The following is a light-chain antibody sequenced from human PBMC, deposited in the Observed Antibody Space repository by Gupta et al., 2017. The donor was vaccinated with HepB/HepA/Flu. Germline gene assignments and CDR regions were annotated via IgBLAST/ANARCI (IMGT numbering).Light chain of an antibody. CDR1: QSVLYSSNNKNY. CDR3: QQYDSPPHT. Sequence: DIVMTQSPDSLAVSLGERATINCKSSQSVLYSSNNKNYLAWYQQKPGQPPKLLIYWASTRESGVPDRFSGRGSGTDFTLTISSLQAEDVAVYYCQQYDSPPHTFGQGTKLEIK. J-gene: IGKJ2*01. CDR2: WAS. V-gene: IGKV4-1*01.